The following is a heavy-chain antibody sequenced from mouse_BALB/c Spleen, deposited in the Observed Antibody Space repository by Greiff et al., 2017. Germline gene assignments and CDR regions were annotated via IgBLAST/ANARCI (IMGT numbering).Heavy chain of an antibody. CDR3: AREGAVLRRYFDY. CDR1: GYTFTDYN. Sequence: EVQLQQSGPELVKPGASVKISCKASGYTFTDYNMHWVKQSHGKSLEWIGYIYPYNGGTGYNQKFKSKATLTVDNSSSTAYMELRSLTSEDSAVYYSAREGAVLRRYFDYWGQGTTLTVSS. J-gene: IGHJ2*01. D-gene: IGHD1-1*01. CDR2: IYPYNGGT. V-gene: IGHV1S29*02.